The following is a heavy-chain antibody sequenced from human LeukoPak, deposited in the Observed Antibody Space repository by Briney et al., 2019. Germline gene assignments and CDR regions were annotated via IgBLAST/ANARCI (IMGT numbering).Heavy chain of an antibody. Sequence: PGGSLRLSCAASGLTFSNAWMSWARQAPAKGREWVGRIRSQTDGGTSDYAAPVKGKFTSSSDDSKNKLYLQMNSLKTEDTAVYYCTTAGLWFGENWGQGTLVTVSS. D-gene: IGHD3-10*01. CDR3: TTAGLWFGEN. CDR2: IRSQTDGGTS. V-gene: IGHV3-15*01. CDR1: GLTFSNAW. J-gene: IGHJ4*02.